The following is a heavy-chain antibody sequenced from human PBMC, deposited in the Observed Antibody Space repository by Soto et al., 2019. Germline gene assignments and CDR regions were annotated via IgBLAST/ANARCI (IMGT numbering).Heavy chain of an antibody. CDR2: ISGYNGHT. CDR3: AREGEMPYYYYGLDV. Sequence: QVPLVQSGAEVRKPEASVKVSCKASGYTFTTYGISWVRQAPGQGLEWMGWISGYNGHTKYAQKFQGRVTMTTDTSTSTVYMDLRSLRSDDTAVYYCAREGEMPYYYYGLDVW. CDR1: GYTFTTYG. V-gene: IGHV1-18*01. D-gene: IGHD3-16*01. J-gene: IGHJ6*01.